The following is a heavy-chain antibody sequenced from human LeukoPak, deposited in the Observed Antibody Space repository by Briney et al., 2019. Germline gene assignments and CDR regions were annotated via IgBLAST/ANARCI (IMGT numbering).Heavy chain of an antibody. CDR2: INPNNGDT. CDR3: VRDQARGFIYSYAFDI. D-gene: IGHD5-12*01. CDR1: GYTFTGHH. V-gene: IGHV1-2*02. J-gene: IGHJ3*02. Sequence: ASVKVSCKASGYTFTGHHMHWVRQAPGQGLEWMGWINPNNGDTKYAQIFQDRVTMTRDTSISTAYMELSSLRYDDTAVYYCVRDQARGFIYSYAFDIWGQGTMVTASS.